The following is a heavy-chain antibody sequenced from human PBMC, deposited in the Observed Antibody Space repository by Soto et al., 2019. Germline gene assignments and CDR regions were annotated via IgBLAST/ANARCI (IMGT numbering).Heavy chain of an antibody. CDR2: INAGNGNT. Sequence: QVQLVQSGAEVKKPGASVKVSCKASGYTFTSYAMHWVRQAPGQRLEWMGWINAGNGNTKYSQKFQGRVTITRDTSASTAYMELSSLRSEDTAVYYCARVYGSESYLANPFDYWGQGTLVTVSS. CDR3: ARVYGSESYLANPFDY. CDR1: GYTFTSYA. D-gene: IGHD3-10*01. V-gene: IGHV1-3*01. J-gene: IGHJ4*02.